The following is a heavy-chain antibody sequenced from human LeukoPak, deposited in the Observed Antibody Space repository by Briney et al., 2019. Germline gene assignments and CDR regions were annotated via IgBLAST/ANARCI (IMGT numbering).Heavy chain of an antibody. V-gene: IGHV1-69*06. CDR1: GYTFTSYG. J-gene: IGHJ4*02. CDR2: IIPIFGTA. CDR3: AKDGAGSQSYCSSTSCYVDY. Sequence: SVKVSCKASGYTFTSYGISWVRQAPGQGLEWMGGIIPIFGTANYAQKFQGRVTITADKSTSTAYMELSSLRSEDTAVYYCAKDGAGSQSYCSSTSCYVDYWGQGTLVTVSS. D-gene: IGHD2-2*01.